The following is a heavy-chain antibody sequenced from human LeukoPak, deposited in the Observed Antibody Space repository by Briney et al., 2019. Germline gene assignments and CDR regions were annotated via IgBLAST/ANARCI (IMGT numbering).Heavy chain of an antibody. CDR1: GFTFSTYA. CDR2: ITSGGST. CDR3: AKDVDIHIDIYSDY. D-gene: IGHD5-12*01. J-gene: IGHJ4*02. Sequence: PGGSQRLSCAASGFTFSTYAMSWVRQAPGKGLEWVSGITSGGSTYYADSVKGRFTISRDSSKSPLYLQMKSLRAQDTAIYYCAKDVDIHIDIYSDYWGQGTLVTVSS. V-gene: IGHV3-23*01.